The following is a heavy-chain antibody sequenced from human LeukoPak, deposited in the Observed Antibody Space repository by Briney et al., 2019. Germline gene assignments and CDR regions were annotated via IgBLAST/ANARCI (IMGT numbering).Heavy chain of an antibody. V-gene: IGHV1-8*01. D-gene: IGHD3-10*01. CDR3: ARDSPARGDPPPH. J-gene: IGHJ1*01. Sequence: GASVKVSCKASGYTSTSYDINWVRQATGQGLEWMGWMNPNSGNTGYAQKFQGRVTMTRNSPISTAYMELSSLRSAETAVHYCARDSPARGDPPPHWGQGTLVTVSS. CDR2: MNPNSGNT. CDR1: GYTSTSYD.